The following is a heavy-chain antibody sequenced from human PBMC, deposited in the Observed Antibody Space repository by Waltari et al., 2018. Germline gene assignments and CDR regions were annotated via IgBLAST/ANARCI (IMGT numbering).Heavy chain of an antibody. V-gene: IGHV1-69*01. CDR2: IIPIFGTA. Sequence: QVQLVQSGAEVKKPGSSVKVSCKASGGTFSSYAISWVRQAPGQGLAWMGGIIPIFGTANYAQKFQGRVTITADESTSTAYMELSSLRSEDTAVYYCARARDPPNRYCSSTSCYGTAFDIWGQGTMVTVSS. CDR3: ARARDPPNRYCSSTSCYGTAFDI. J-gene: IGHJ3*02. CDR1: GGTFSSYA. D-gene: IGHD2-2*01.